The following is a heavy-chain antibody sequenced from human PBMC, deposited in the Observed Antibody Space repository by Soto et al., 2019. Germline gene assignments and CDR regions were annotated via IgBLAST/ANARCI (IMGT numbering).Heavy chain of an antibody. J-gene: IGHJ3*02. CDR3: ARVSGSYYLSAFDI. V-gene: IGHV1-69*13. CDR2: IIPIFGTA. Sequence: GAAGKPSSKAAGRPVSRDRVGWLREVPGQEIEWMGGIIPIFGTANYAQKFQGRGTITADESTSTAYMELTSLRSEETAVYYCARVSGSYYLSAFDIWGQGTMVTVSS. D-gene: IGHD1-26*01. CDR1: GRPVSRDR.